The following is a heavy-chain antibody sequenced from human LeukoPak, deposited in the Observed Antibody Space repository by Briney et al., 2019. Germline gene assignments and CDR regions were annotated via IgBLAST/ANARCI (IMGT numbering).Heavy chain of an antibody. J-gene: IGHJ5*02. V-gene: IGHV1-46*01. D-gene: IGHD4-23*01. CDR3: ARSQGGNTLWFDP. CDR2: INTSGGST. Sequence: ASVKVSCKASGYTFTSYYMHWVRQAPGQGLEWMGIINTSGGSTTYAQKFQGRVSMTRDTSTGTVYLEVSSLRSEDTAVYYCARSQGGNTLWFDPWGQGTLVTVSS. CDR1: GYTFTSYY.